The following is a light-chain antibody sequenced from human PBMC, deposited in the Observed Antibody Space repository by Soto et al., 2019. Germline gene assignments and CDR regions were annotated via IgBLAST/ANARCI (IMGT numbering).Light chain of an antibody. V-gene: IGKV3D-20*02. Sequence: EIVLTQSPDTLSLSPGERVTLSCRASQRMTNNFLAWFQQKPGLAPRLLIHGASTRASGVPDRFTGGGSGTDFVLTISRVEPEDFAVYYCQQRHMWPITFGQGTRLEIK. J-gene: IGKJ5*01. CDR1: QRMTNNF. CDR2: GAS. CDR3: QQRHMWPIT.